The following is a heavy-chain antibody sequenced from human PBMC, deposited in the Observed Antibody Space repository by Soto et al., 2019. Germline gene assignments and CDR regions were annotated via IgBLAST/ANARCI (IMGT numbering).Heavy chain of an antibody. Sequence: EVQLLESGGGLVQPGGSLRLSGAASGFTFSTYGMSWVRQAPGKGLEWVSVMSGSGDNTYYADSVKGRFTMSRDTSKNTLYLQMNSLRADDTAIYYCARSGLGRSGSWLENWFDLWGQGTLVTVSS. CDR3: ARSGLGRSGSWLENWFDL. CDR1: GFTFSTYG. CDR2: MSGSGDNT. D-gene: IGHD6-13*01. J-gene: IGHJ5*02. V-gene: IGHV3-23*01.